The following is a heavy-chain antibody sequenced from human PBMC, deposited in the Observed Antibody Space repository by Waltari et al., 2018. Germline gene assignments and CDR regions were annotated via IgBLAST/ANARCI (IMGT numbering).Heavy chain of an antibody. J-gene: IGHJ4*02. V-gene: IGHV3-21*01. CDR3: AGGNNPSVSG. CDR1: GFTFSSYS. CDR2: ISSSSSYV. D-gene: IGHD2-15*01. Sequence: EVQLVESGGGLVKPGGSLRLSCAASGFTFSSYSMNWVRQAPGKGLGWGASISSSSSYVYYADSVKGRFTISRDNAKNSLYLQMNSLRAEDTAVYYCAGGNNPSVSGWGQGTLVTVSS.